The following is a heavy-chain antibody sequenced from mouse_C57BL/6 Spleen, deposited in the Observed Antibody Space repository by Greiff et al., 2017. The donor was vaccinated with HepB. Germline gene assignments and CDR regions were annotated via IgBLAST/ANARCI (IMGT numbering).Heavy chain of an antibody. Sequence: VKLQQSGAELARPGASVKMSCKASGYTFTSYTMHWVKQRPGQGLVWIGYINPSSGYTKYNQKFKDKATLTADKSSSTAYMQLSSLTSEDSAVYYCARGAVVATRDWGQGTTLTVSS. D-gene: IGHD1-1*01. CDR2: INPSSGYT. V-gene: IGHV1-4*01. CDR1: GYTFTSYT. J-gene: IGHJ2*01. CDR3: ARGAVVATRD.